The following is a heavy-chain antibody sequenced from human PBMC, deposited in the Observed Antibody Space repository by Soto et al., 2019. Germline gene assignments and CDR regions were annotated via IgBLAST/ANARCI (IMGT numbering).Heavy chain of an antibody. CDR1: AGSFSGYY. CDR3: ARGVPYHYGSGKPGWFDP. D-gene: IGHD3-10*01. J-gene: IGHJ5*02. Sequence: SETLSLTCAVSAGSFSGYYWSWIRQPPGKGLEWIGEINHSGSTNYNPSLKSRVTISVDTSKNQFSLKLSSVTAADTAVYYCARGVPYHYGSGKPGWFDPWGQGSLVT. V-gene: IGHV4-34*01. CDR2: INHSGST.